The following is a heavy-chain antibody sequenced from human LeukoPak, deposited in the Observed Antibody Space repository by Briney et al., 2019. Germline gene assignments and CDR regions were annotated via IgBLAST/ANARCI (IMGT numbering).Heavy chain of an antibody. CDR3: ARGWEPYSSSLDY. CDR1: GDSVSGNRAA. Sequence: SQTLSLTCDISGDSVSGNRAAWYWIRQSPSRGLEWLGRTYYRSKWFNDYAVSVKSRITINPDTSKNQFTLQLNSVTPEDTAVYYCARGWEPYSSSLDYWGQGTLVIVSS. D-gene: IGHD6-13*01. CDR2: TYYRSKWFN. V-gene: IGHV6-1*01. J-gene: IGHJ4*02.